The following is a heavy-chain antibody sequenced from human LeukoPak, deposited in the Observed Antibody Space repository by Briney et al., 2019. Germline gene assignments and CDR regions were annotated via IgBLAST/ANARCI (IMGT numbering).Heavy chain of an antibody. Sequence: TGGSLRLSCAASGFTFSSYDLSWVRQAPGKGLEWVSAISGSGGSTYYADSVKGRFTISRDNPKNTLYLQINSLRDEDTGVFYCAKVDSSSWGIPDYWGQGTQVTVSS. CDR2: ISGSGGST. V-gene: IGHV3-23*01. CDR3: AKVDSSSWGIPDY. J-gene: IGHJ4*02. CDR1: GFTFSSYD. D-gene: IGHD3-22*01.